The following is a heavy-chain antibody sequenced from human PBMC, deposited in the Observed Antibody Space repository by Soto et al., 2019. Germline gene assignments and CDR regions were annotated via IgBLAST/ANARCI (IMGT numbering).Heavy chain of an antibody. CDR3: ARPGSY. CDR1: GVSITTTSYY. J-gene: IGHJ4*02. CDR2: VYFSGTT. Sequence: SSETLSLTCTVSGVSITTTSYYWGWIRQPPGKGLEWIGSVYFSGTTYYNPSLKSRVTISVDTSKNHFSLRLSSVTAADTAIYYCARPGSYWGQGPLVTVSS. V-gene: IGHV4-39*02.